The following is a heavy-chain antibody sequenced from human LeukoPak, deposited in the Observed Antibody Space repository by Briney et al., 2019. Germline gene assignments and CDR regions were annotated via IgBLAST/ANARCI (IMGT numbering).Heavy chain of an antibody. V-gene: IGHV3-33*01. CDR1: GFTFSSYG. CDR3: ASAREYCDSAECYGYFQH. J-gene: IGHJ1*01. Sequence: PGGSLRLSCAASGFTFSSYGMHWVRQAPGKGLEWVAVIWYDGSNKYYADSVKGRFTISRDNSKNTLYLQMNSLRAEDTAVYYCASAREYCDSAECYGYFQHWGQGTLVTVSS. D-gene: IGHD2/OR15-2a*01. CDR2: IWYDGSNK.